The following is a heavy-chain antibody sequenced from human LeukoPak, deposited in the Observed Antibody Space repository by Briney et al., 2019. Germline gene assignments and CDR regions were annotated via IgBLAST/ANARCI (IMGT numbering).Heavy chain of an antibody. D-gene: IGHD3-22*01. V-gene: IGHV1-2*02. Sequence: ASVTVSCTASGYTFTGYYMHWVRQAPGQGLEWMGWINPNSGGTNYAQKFQGRVTMTRDMSISTAYMELSRLRSDDTAVYYCARVMHDSSGYYYVFDYWGQGTLVTVSS. J-gene: IGHJ4*02. CDR3: ARVMHDSSGYYYVFDY. CDR2: INPNSGGT. CDR1: GYTFTGYY.